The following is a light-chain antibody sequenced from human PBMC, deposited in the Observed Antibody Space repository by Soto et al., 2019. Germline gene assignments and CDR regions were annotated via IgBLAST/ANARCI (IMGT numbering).Light chain of an antibody. CDR2: KAS. J-gene: IGKJ4*01. Sequence: DIQMTQSPSTLSASIGDRVTITCRASQSIGRELAWYQQKPGKAPKLLIYKASSLESGVPSTFSGSGSGTEFSLTVSSLKPDDFATYYCLQYESYPLTFGGGTKVEIK. CDR3: LQYESYPLT. V-gene: IGKV1-5*03. CDR1: QSIGRE.